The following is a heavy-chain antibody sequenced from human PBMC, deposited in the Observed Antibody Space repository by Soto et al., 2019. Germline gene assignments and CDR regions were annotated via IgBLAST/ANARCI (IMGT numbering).Heavy chain of an antibody. CDR2: VYSSGTT. J-gene: IGHJ4*02. D-gene: IGHD3-10*01. CDR3: ARDIGSYAYGEGY. Sequence: SETLSLTCSVSGGSINSYWWSWIRQPAGKGLEWIGRVYSSGTTDYNPSLNSRATPSVETSKNQLSLKLSSVTAADTAVYYCARDIGSYAYGEGYWGQGIQVTVSS. CDR1: GGSINSYW. V-gene: IGHV4-4*07.